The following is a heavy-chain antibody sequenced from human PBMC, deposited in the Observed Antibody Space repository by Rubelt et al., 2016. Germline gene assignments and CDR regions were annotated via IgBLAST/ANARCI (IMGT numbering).Heavy chain of an antibody. CDR1: GYTFTGYY. D-gene: IGHD3-16*01. J-gene: IGHJ6*02. CDR3: AREGDYYYGMDV. Sequence: QVQLVQSGAEVKKPGASVKVSCKASGYTFTGYYMHWVRQAPGQGLEWMGRINPNSGGTNYARKGQGRVTMTRDTSISTAYMELSRLRSDDTAVYYCAREGDYYYGMDVWGQGTTVTVSS. V-gene: IGHV1-2*06. CDR2: INPNSGGT.